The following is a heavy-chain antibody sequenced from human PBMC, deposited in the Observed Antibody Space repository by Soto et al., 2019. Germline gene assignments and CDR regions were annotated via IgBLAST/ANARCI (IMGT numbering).Heavy chain of an antibody. CDR1: GGSISSYY. D-gene: IGHD6-19*01. V-gene: IGHV4-59*08. Sequence: SETLSLTCTVSGGSISSYYWSWIRQPPGKGLEWIGYIYYSGSTNYNPSLKSRVTISVDTSKNQFSLKLSSVTAADTAVYYCARHQEYSSGWYYWGQGTLVTVSS. J-gene: IGHJ4*02. CDR3: ARHQEYSSGWYY. CDR2: IYYSGST.